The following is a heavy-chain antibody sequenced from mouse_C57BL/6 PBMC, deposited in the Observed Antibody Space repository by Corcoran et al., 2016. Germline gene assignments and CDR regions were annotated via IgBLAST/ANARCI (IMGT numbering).Heavy chain of an antibody. Sequence: QIQLVQSGPELKKPGETVKISCKASGYTFTTYGMSWVKQAPGKGLKWMGWINTYSGVPTYADDFKGRFAFSLETSASTAYLQINNLKNEDTATYFCAKFITTVVATLDYYAMDYWGQGTSVTVSS. D-gene: IGHD1-1*01. J-gene: IGHJ4*01. CDR1: GYTFTTYG. V-gene: IGHV9-3*01. CDR2: INTYSGVP. CDR3: AKFITTVVATLDYYAMDY.